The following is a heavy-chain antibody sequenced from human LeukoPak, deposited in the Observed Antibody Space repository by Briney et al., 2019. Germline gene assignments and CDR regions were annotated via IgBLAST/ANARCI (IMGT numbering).Heavy chain of an antibody. Sequence: GGSLRLSCAASGFTFSSYWMSWVRQAPGKGLEWVANIKQDGSERYYVDSVKGRFTISRDNAKNSLYLQMNSLRAEDTAVYYCARTGKVATIPWLFDYWGQGTLVTVSS. CDR3: ARTGKVATIPWLFDY. D-gene: IGHD5-12*01. V-gene: IGHV3-7*01. J-gene: IGHJ4*02. CDR1: GFTFSSYW. CDR2: IKQDGSER.